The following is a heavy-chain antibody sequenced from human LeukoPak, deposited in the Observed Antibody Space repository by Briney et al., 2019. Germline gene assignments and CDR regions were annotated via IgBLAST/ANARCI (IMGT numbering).Heavy chain of an antibody. Sequence: SETLSLTCTVSGGPISSYYWSWIRQPPGKGLEWIGYIYSSGSTNYNPSLKSRVTISVDTSKNQFSLKLSSVTAADTDVYYCARDSGTIFGVVGYFDYWGQGTLVTVSS. D-gene: IGHD3-3*01. CDR3: ARDSGTIFGVVGYFDY. CDR1: GGPISSYY. V-gene: IGHV4-59*01. J-gene: IGHJ4*02. CDR2: IYSSGST.